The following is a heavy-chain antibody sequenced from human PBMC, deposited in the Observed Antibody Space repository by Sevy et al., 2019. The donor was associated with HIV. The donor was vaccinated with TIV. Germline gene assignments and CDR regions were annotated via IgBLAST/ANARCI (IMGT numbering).Heavy chain of an antibody. V-gene: IGHV1-8*01. CDR1: GYTFTSYD. CDR3: ARGSITIFGVVIRIWNGAFDI. D-gene: IGHD3-3*01. CDR2: MNPNSGNT. J-gene: IGHJ3*02. Sequence: ASVKVSCKASGYTFTSYDINWVRQATGQGLEWMGWMNPNSGNTGYAQKFQGRVTMTRNTSISTAYMELSSLGSEDTAVYYCARGSITIFGVVIRIWNGAFDIWGQGTMVTVSS.